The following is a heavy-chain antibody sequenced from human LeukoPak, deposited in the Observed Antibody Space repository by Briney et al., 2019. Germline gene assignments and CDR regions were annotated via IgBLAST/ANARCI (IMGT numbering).Heavy chain of an antibody. Sequence: HPGRSLRLSCAASGFTFSSYGMHWVRLAPGKGLEWVAVIWYDGRNIYYADSVKGRFTISRDNSKNTLYLQMNSLRAEDTAVYYCARGVAWSGHYNWRKYYYFYMDVWGKGTTVTVSS. D-gene: IGHD3-3*01. J-gene: IGHJ6*03. CDR1: GFTFSSYG. V-gene: IGHV3-33*01. CDR2: IWYDGRNI. CDR3: ARGVAWSGHYNWRKYYYFYMDV.